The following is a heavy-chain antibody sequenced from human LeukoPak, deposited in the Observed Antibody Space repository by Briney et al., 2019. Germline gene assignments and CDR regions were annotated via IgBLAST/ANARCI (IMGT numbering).Heavy chain of an antibody. CDR3: ARGDSSGYPYYFDY. CDR1: GFTFSSYS. J-gene: IGHJ4*02. Sequence: PGGSLRLSCGASGFTFSSYSMNWVRQAPGQGLEWVSYISSSSRTIYDADSVKGRFTISRDNAQNSLYLQMNSLRDEDTAVYYCARGDSSGYPYYFDYWGQGTLVTVSS. D-gene: IGHD3-22*01. V-gene: IGHV3-48*02. CDR2: ISSSSRTI.